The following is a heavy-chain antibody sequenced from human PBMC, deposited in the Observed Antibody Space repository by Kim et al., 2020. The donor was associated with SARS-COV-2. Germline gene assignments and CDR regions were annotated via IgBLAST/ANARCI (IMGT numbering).Heavy chain of an antibody. D-gene: IGHD2-15*01. CDR3: AAGDCSGGSCLLRGSDY. CDR2: IIPIFGTA. Sequence: SVKVSCKASGGTFSSYAISWVRQAPGQGLEWMGGIIPIFGTANYAQKFQGRVTITADESTSTAYMELSSLRSEDTAVYYCAAGDCSGGSCLLRGSDYWGQGTLVTVSS. J-gene: IGHJ4*02. V-gene: IGHV1-69*13. CDR1: GGTFSSYA.